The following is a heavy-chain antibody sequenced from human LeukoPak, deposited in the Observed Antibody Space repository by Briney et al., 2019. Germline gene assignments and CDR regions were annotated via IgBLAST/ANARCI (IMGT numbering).Heavy chain of an antibody. D-gene: IGHD6-19*01. CDR1: GFTFNSYS. CDR3: ARREGSGLLDC. V-gene: IGHV3-30*04. CDR2: ISYDGSNK. J-gene: IGHJ4*02. Sequence: GGSLRLSCEASGFTFNSYSMHWVRQAPGKGLEWVAVISYDGSNKYYADSVKGRFTISRDTSKNTLYLQMNSLRAEDTAVYYCARREGSGLLDCWGQGTLVTVSS.